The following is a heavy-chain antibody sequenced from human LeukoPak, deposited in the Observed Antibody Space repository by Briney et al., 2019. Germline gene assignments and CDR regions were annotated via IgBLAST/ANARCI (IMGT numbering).Heavy chain of an antibody. CDR1: GFTFSSYG. CDR2: ISYDGSNK. CDR3: AKDGDYRSFDY. Sequence: GRSLRLSCAASGFTFSSYGMHWVRQAPGKGLEWVAVISYDGSNKYYADSVKGRFTISRDNPKNTLYLQMNSLRAEDTAVYYCAKDGDYRSFDYWGQGTLVTVSS. J-gene: IGHJ4*02. V-gene: IGHV3-30*18. D-gene: IGHD4-17*01.